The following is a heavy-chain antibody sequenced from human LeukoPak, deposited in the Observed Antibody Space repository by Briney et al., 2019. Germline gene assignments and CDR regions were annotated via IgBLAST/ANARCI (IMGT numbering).Heavy chain of an antibody. Sequence: PGGSLRLSCAISGFTFSNYAMTWVRQAPGKGLEWVSAISGSAGSTYYADYVKGRFTISRDNSKNTLYPQMNSLRAEDTAVYYCAKEQWLVRDYYFDYWGQGTLVTVSS. CDR1: GFTFSNYA. CDR3: AKEQWLVRDYYFDY. V-gene: IGHV3-23*01. D-gene: IGHD6-19*01. CDR2: ISGSAGST. J-gene: IGHJ4*02.